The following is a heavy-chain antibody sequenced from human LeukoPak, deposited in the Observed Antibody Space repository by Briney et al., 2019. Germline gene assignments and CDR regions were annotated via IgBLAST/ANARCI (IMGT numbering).Heavy chain of an antibody. V-gene: IGHV3-53*01. CDR3: ARAGYYGSSGFYAPDAFDI. D-gene: IGHD3-22*01. J-gene: IGHJ3*02. CDR1: GFTVSSNY. Sequence: PGGSLRLSCAASGFTVSSNYMSWVRQAPGKGLEWVSFVYSGGSTYYEDSVKGRFTISRDSSKNTLFLQMNSLRVGDTAVYYCARAGYYGSSGFYAPDAFDIWGQGTVVTVSS. CDR2: VYSGGST.